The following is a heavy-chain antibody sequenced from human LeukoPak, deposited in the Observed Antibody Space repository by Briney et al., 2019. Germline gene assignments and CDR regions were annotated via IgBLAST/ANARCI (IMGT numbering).Heavy chain of an antibody. CDR2: IRSKAYRGTT. D-gene: IGHD1-26*01. CDR1: GFTFGDYA. V-gene: IGHV3-49*03. J-gene: IGHJ3*02. CDR3: TRTRTWREVPLGTFDI. Sequence: GGSLRLSCTASGFTFGDYAMNWFRQAPGKGLEWVGFIRSKAYRGTTEYAASVKGRFTISRDDSKSIAYLQMNSLKTEDTAVYYCTRTRTWREVPLGTFDIWGQGTMVTVSS.